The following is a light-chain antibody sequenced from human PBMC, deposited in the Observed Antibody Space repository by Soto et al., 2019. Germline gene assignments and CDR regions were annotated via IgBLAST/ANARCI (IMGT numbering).Light chain of an antibody. CDR2: DAS. CDR1: QSVGRN. J-gene: IGKJ2*01. Sequence: EIVMTQSPATLSVSPGERATLSCRASQSVGRNLAWYQQKPGQAPRLLIYDASTRATGFSARFSGSGSGTEFTLNITSLQSEDFAVYCCQQYNIWPPVYTFGQGTKLEIK. V-gene: IGKV3-15*01. CDR3: QQYNIWPPVYT.